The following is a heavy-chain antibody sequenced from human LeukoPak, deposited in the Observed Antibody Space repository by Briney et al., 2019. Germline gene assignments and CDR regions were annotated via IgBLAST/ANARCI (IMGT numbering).Heavy chain of an antibody. V-gene: IGHV4-59*02. Sequence: PSETLSLTCTVSGGSVSNYYWNWIRQPPGKGLEWIGCSYYSGSINYNPSLKSRVNMSVDTSKNQFCLKLSSVHAADAAVYYCAREEYSYGFGFWGQGALVSVSS. J-gene: IGHJ4*02. CDR3: AREEYSYGFGF. D-gene: IGHD5-18*01. CDR1: GGSVSNYY. CDR2: SYYSGSI.